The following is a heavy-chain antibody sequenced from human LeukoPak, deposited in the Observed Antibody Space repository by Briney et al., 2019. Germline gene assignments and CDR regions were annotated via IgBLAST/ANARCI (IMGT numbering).Heavy chain of an antibody. V-gene: IGHV3-23*01. CDR2: ISGSGGST. D-gene: IGHD4/OR15-4a*01. J-gene: IGHJ4*02. CDR1: GFTFSSYA. Sequence: GGSLRLSCAASGFTFSSYAMSWVRQTPGKGLEWVSAISGSGGSTYYADSVKGRFTISRDNSKNTLYLQMNSLRAEDTAVYYCARRAGAYSHPYDYWGQGTLVTVSS. CDR3: ARRAGAYSHPYDY.